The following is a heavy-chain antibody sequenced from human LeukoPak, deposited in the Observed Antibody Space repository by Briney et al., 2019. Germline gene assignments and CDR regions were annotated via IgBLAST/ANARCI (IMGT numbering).Heavy chain of an antibody. CDR3: AREDLIMVRGVMTYYYGMDV. V-gene: IGHV1-18*01. CDR2: ISAYNGNT. Sequence: GASVKVSCKASGYTFTSYGISWVRQAPGQGLEWMGWISAYNGNTNYAQKLQGRVTMTTDTSTSTAYMELRSLRSDDTAVYYCAREDLIMVRGVMTYYYGMDVWGQGTTVTVSS. CDR1: GYTFTSYG. J-gene: IGHJ6*02. D-gene: IGHD3-10*01.